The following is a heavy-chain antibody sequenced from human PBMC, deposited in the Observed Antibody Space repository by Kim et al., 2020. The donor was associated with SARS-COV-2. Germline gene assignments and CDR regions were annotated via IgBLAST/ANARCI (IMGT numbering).Heavy chain of an antibody. J-gene: IGHJ4*02. Sequence: GGSLRLSCAASGFTFSSYWMSWVRQAPGKGLEWVANIKQDGSEKYYVDSVKGRFTISRDNAKNSLYLQMNSLRAEDTAVYYCARDFFHWGYSSAQNSPFDYWGQGTLVTVSS. V-gene: IGHV3-7*03. D-gene: IGHD6-19*01. CDR1: GFTFSSYW. CDR2: IKQDGSEK. CDR3: ARDFFHWGYSSAQNSPFDY.